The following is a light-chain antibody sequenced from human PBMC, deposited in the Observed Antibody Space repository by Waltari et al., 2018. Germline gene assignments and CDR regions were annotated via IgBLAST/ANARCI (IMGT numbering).Light chain of an antibody. CDR1: QSVRGA. CDR2: GAS. J-gene: IGKJ1*01. V-gene: IGKV3-20*01. CDR3: QHYVRLPAT. Sequence: WMASQSVRGALAWVQQTAGQAPRLLIYGASSRATGIPDRFSGSGSGTDFSLTISRLEPEDFAVYYCQHYVRLPATFGQGTKVEIK.